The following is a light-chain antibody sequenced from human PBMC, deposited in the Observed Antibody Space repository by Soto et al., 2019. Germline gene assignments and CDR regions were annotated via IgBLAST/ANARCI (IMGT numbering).Light chain of an antibody. V-gene: IGKV3-11*01. J-gene: IGKJ2*01. CDR3: QQRGNWPPYT. Sequence: EIVLTQSPATLSLSPGERATLSCRASQSVSSYLAWYQQKPGQAPRLLIYDASNRATGIPARFSGFGSGTDFTLTISSLEPEDFAVYYCQQRGNWPPYTFGQGTKLEIK. CDR2: DAS. CDR1: QSVSSY.